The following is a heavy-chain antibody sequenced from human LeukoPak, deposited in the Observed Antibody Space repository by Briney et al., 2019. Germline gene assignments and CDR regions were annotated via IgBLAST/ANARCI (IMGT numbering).Heavy chain of an antibody. CDR2: IYYSGST. V-gene: IGHV4-59*01. J-gene: IGHJ6*02. Sequence: SETLSLTCTVSGGSISSYYWSWIRQPPGKGLEWIGYIYYSGSTNYNPSLKSRVTISVDTSKNQFSLKLSSVTAADTAVYYCARDSGGKRGMDVWGQGTTVTVSS. CDR3: ARDSGGKRGMDV. D-gene: IGHD2-15*01. CDR1: GGSISSYY.